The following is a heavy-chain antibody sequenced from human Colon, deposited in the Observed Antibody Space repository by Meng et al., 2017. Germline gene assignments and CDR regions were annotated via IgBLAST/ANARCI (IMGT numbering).Heavy chain of an antibody. D-gene: IGHD2-8*02. CDR2: TYGSVNT. J-gene: IGHJ4*02. V-gene: IGHV4-4*02. CDR1: GGSITNSNW. Sequence: QGRRQGSGPGLVKPSGTLSLTCAVSGGSITNSNWWSWVRQPPGKGLEWIGQTYGSVNTAYNPSLKSRVTISVDKSKNQLSLTLSSVTAADTAVYYCAKNGAYCLEYWGQGILVTVSS. CDR3: AKNGAYCLEY.